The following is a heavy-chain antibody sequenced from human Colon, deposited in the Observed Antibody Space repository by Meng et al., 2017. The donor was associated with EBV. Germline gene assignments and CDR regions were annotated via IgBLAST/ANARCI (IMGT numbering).Heavy chain of an antibody. D-gene: IGHD2-21*02. CDR3: ARVGAYCGGDCYHPR. CDR1: GGSLSSRNW. V-gene: IGHV4-4*02. CDR2: IYHSGST. J-gene: IGHJ4*02. Sequence: AHSQGPGPGWVKPSVTLSRPCAVSGGSLSSRNWWSWVRQPPGKGLEWIGEIYHSGSTNYNPSLKSRVTISVDESKNQFSLRLSSVTAADTAVYYCARVGAYCGGDCYHPRWGQGTLVTVSS.